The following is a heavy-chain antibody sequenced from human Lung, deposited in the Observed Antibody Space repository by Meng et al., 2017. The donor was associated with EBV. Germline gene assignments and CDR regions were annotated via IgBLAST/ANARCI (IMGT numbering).Heavy chain of an antibody. CDR2: IRSKANNYAT. CDR1: GFPFSASA. Sequence: EVQLVESGGGLVQPGGSLKLSCAASGFPFSASAMHWVRQASGKGLEWVGRIRSKANNYATAFGASVEGRFTISRDDSNNTAYLQMNSLKTEDTAVYYCTSRSFWGQGILVTVSS. CDR3: TSRSF. V-gene: IGHV3-73*02. J-gene: IGHJ4*02.